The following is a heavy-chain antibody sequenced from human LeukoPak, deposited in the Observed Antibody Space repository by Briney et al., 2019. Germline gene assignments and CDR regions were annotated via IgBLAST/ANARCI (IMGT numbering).Heavy chain of an antibody. CDR2: ISSSSSTI. CDR1: GFTFSSYS. Sequence: GGSLRLSCAAFGFTFSSYSMNWVRQAPGKGLEWVSYISSSSSTIYYADSVKGRFTISRDNAKNSLYLQMNSLRAEVTAVYYCARDRQHAMGYWGQGTLVTVSS. CDR3: ARDRQHAMGY. V-gene: IGHV3-48*01. J-gene: IGHJ4*02.